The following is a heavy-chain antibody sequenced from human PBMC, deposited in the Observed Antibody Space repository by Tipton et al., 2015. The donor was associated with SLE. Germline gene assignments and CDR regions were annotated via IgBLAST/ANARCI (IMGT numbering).Heavy chain of an antibody. V-gene: IGHV4-59*11. Sequence: TLSLTCAISGGSIDDHYWSWVRLPPGNGLEWIGSIYHSGNTYYNTSPKSRVTISVDTAKNQFSLRLSSVTTADTAVYYCARGFLEMFDPWGPGTLVTVSS. CDR3: ARGFLEMFDP. D-gene: IGHD3-3*01. CDR2: IYHSGNT. J-gene: IGHJ5*02. CDR1: GGSIDDHY.